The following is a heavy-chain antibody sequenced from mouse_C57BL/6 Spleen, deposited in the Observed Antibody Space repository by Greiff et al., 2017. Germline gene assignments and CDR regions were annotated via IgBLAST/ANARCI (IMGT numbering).Heavy chain of an antibody. V-gene: IGHV5-17*01. D-gene: IGHD2-4*01. Sequence: EVQVVESGGGLVKPGGSLKLSCAASGFTFSDYGMHWVRQAPEKGLEWVAYISSGSSTIYYADTVKGRFTISRDNAKNTLFLQMTSLRSEDTAMYYCARNYDYDGCFDYWGQGTTLTVSS. J-gene: IGHJ2*01. CDR2: ISSGSSTI. CDR1: GFTFSDYG. CDR3: ARNYDYDGCFDY.